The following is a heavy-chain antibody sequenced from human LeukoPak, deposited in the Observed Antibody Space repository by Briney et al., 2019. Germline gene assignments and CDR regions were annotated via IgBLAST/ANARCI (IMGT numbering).Heavy chain of an antibody. D-gene: IGHD2-15*01. J-gene: IGHJ3*02. CDR1: GFTFSDYT. V-gene: IGHV3-7*01. Sequence: PGGSLRLSCAASGFTFSDYTMNWVRQAPGKGLEWVANIKQDGSEKYYVDSVKGRFTISRDNAKNSLYLQMNSLRAEDTAVYYCARDIVVVVAAIFNAFDIWGQGTMVTVSS. CDR3: ARDIVVVVAAIFNAFDI. CDR2: IKQDGSEK.